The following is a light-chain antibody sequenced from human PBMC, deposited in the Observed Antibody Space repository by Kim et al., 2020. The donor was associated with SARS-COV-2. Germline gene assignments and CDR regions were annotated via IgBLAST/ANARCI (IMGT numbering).Light chain of an antibody. CDR1: QSVSSY. Sequence: EIVLTQSPATLSLSPGERATLSCRASQSVSSYLAWYQQKPGQAPRLLIYDAFNRATGIPARFSGSGSGTDFTLTISSLEPEDSAVYYCQQRTNWPPITFGQGTRLEIK. J-gene: IGKJ5*01. CDR2: DAF. CDR3: QQRTNWPPIT. V-gene: IGKV3-11*01.